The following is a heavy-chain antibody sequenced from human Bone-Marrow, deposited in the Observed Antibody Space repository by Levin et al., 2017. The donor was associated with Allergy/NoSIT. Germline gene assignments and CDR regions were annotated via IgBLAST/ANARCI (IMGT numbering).Heavy chain of an antibody. CDR1: VFTFDAYW. D-gene: IGHD3-22*01. V-gene: IGHV3-7*01. Sequence: ASETLSLTCAASVFTFDAYWMTWVRQAPGKGLEWVANIKLDGSTSYYVDSVKGRFTISRDNSKNSLYLHMNSLRVEDTAVYYCARIYDSTGYYSGVGAFDIWGRGTMVTVSS. CDR3: ARIYDSTGYYSGVGAFDI. CDR2: IKLDGSTS. J-gene: IGHJ3*02.